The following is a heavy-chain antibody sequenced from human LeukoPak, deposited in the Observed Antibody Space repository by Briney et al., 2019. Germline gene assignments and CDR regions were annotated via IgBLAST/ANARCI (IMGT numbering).Heavy chain of an antibody. D-gene: IGHD5-24*01. Sequence: SQTLSLTCTVSGGSISSGGYYWSWIRQHPGKGLEWIGYIYYSGSTCYNPSLKSRVTISVDTSKNQSSLKLSSVTAADTAVYYCARHSLDGYISYFDCWGQGTLVTVSS. CDR1: GGSISSGGYY. CDR3: ARHSLDGYISYFDC. CDR2: IYYSGST. V-gene: IGHV4-31*03. J-gene: IGHJ4*02.